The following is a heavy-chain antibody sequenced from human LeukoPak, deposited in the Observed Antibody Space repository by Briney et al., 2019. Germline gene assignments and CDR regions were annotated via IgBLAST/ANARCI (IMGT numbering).Heavy chain of an antibody. CDR1: GFIVSSNY. J-gene: IGHJ4*02. D-gene: IGHD3-10*01. V-gene: IGHV3-53*01. CDR2: ISDTGGTT. Sequence: PGGSLRLSCTASGFIVSSNYMTWVRQAPGMGLECVSVISDTGGTTYYADSVKGRFTISRDNSKNTLYLQMNSLRAEDTAVYFCARAAMVRGVDYFDYWGQGTLVTVSS. CDR3: ARAAMVRGVDYFDY.